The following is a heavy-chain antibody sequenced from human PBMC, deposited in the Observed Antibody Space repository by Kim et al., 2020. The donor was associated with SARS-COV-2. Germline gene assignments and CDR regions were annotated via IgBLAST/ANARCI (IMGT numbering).Heavy chain of an antibody. CDR1: GFTFSSYS. Sequence: GGSLRLSCAASGFTFSSYSMNWVRQAPGKGLEWVSSISSSSSYIYYADSVKGRFTISRDNAKNSLYLQMNSLRAEDTAVYYCARGGFKSNWNGFLFGAFDIWGQGTMVTVSS. J-gene: IGHJ3*02. V-gene: IGHV3-21*01. CDR2: ISSSSSYI. CDR3: ARGGFKSNWNGFLFGAFDI. D-gene: IGHD1-20*01.